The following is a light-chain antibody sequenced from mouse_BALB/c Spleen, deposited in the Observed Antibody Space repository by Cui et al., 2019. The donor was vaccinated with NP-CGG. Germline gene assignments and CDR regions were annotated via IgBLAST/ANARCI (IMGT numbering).Light chain of an antibody. CDR3: ALWYSNHWV. CDR1: TGAGTTSNY. V-gene: IGLV1*01. CDR2: GTN. J-gene: IGLJ1*01. Sequence: QAAVTQESALTTSPGETVTFTCRSSTGAGTTSNYANWVQEKPDHLFTGLIGGTNNRAPGVPARFSGSLIGDKAALTITGAQTEDEAIYFCALWYSNHWVFGGGTKLTVL.